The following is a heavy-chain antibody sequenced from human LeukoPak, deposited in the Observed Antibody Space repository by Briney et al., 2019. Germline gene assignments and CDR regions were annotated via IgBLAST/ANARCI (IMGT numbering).Heavy chain of an antibody. CDR1: GGSFSGYY. V-gene: IGHV4-34*01. CDR2: INHSGST. D-gene: IGHD3-10*01. Sequence: SETLSLTCAVYGGSFSGYYWSWIRQPARKGLEWIGEINHSGSTNYNPSLKSRVTISVDTSKNQFSLKLSSVTAADTAVYHCARKKYYYGSGRLYYFDYWGQGTLVTVSS. J-gene: IGHJ4*02. CDR3: ARKKYYYGSGRLYYFDY.